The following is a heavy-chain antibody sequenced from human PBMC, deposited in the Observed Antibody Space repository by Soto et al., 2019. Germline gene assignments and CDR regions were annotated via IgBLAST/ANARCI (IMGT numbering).Heavy chain of an antibody. J-gene: IGHJ6*02. CDR2: VSAGGDTI. CDR1: GVTFANYA. V-gene: IGHV3-48*02. Sequence: PGWSLRLSCTASGVTFANYAVHWVRKAPGKGLEWVSRVSAGGDTIDYADAVKGRFTISRDNAKNSLYLQMNSLRDEDTAVYYCARPEYSSSSYGMDVWGQGTTVTVSS. CDR3: ARPEYSSSSYGMDV. D-gene: IGHD6-6*01.